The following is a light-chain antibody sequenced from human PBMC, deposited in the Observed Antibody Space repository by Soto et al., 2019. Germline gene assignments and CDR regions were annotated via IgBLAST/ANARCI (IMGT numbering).Light chain of an antibody. CDR1: GSSIGTNT. J-gene: IGLJ2*01. Sequence: QSVLTQPPSASGTPGQRVTISCSGSGSSIGTNTVNWYRQLPGTAPKLLIYGDNQRPSGVADRFSGSKSGTSAALAISGRQSEDEAEYYCAAWDGSLNNVLFGGGTKLTVL. CDR2: GDN. V-gene: IGLV1-44*01. CDR3: AAWDGSLNNVL.